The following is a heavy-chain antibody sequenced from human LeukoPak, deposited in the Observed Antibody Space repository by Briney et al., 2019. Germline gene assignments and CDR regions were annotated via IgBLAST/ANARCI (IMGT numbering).Heavy chain of an antibody. Sequence: SETLSLTCTVSGGSISSSSYYWGWIRQPPGKGLEWIGSIYYSGSTYYNPSLKSRVTISVDTSKNQFSLKLSSVTAADTAVYYCARQLYSGYSDDDAFDIWGQGTMVTVSS. CDR3: ARQLYSGYSDDDAFDI. V-gene: IGHV4-39*01. CDR1: GGSISSSSYY. D-gene: IGHD5-12*01. CDR2: IYYSGST. J-gene: IGHJ3*02.